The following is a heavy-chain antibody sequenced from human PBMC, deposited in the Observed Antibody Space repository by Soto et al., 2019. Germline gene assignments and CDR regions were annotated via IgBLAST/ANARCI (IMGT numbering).Heavy chain of an antibody. CDR1: GFTFSSYW. CDR3: ARGRSYYSDYYYGMDV. D-gene: IGHD1-26*01. Sequence: EVQLVESGGGLVQPGGSLRLSCAASGFTFSSYWMSWVRQAPGKGLEWVANIKQDGSEKYYVDSVKGRFTISRDNAKNSRYLQMNSLRAEDTAVYYCARGRSYYSDYYYGMDVWGQGTTVTVSS. CDR2: IKQDGSEK. J-gene: IGHJ6*02. V-gene: IGHV3-7*03.